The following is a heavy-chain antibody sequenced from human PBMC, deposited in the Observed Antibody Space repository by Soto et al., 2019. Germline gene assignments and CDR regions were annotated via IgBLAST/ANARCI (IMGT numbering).Heavy chain of an antibody. J-gene: IGHJ4*02. CDR1: GGTLNTYT. V-gene: IGHV1-69*06. D-gene: IGHD1-26*01. CDR3: ATWRHYSGSYCFDY. CDR2: IVPMYDSV. Sequence: AASVKVSCKASGGTLNTYTINWVIQAPGRRLEWVGQIVPMYDSVNYAENFQGRVTITADKSTKTSYMELTSLRSEDTALYFCATWRHYSGSYCFDYWGQGTLVTVSS.